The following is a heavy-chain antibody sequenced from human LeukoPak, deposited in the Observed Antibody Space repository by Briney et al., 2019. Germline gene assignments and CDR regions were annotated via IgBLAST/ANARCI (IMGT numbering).Heavy chain of an antibody. V-gene: IGHV1-69*13. D-gene: IGHD3-22*01. J-gene: IGHJ4*02. CDR1: GGTFSSYA. CDR2: IIPILGTA. Sequence: ASVKVSCKASGGTFSSYAISWVRQAPGQGLEWMGGIIPILGTANYAQKFQGRVTITADESTSTAYMELSSLRSEDTAVYYCAARGGVSSGYYYSFDYWGQGTLVTVSS. CDR3: AARGGVSSGYYYSFDY.